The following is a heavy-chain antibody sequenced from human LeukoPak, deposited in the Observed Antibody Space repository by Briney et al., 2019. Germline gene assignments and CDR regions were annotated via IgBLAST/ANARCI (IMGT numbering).Heavy chain of an antibody. J-gene: IGHJ4*02. CDR2: ISAYNGNT. CDR3: ARDLVSLRHTPELDFDY. Sequence: GASVKVSCKASGYTFTSYGISWVRQAPGQGLEWMGWISAYNGNTNYAQKLQGRVTMTTDTSTSTAYMELRSLRSDDTAVYYCARDLVSLRHTPELDFDYWGQGTLVTVSS. V-gene: IGHV1-18*01. D-gene: IGHD1-7*01. CDR1: GYTFTSYG.